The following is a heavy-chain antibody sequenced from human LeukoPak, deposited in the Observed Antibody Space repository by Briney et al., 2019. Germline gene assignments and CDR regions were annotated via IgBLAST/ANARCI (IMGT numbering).Heavy chain of an antibody. V-gene: IGHV1-18*01. CDR3: AREGQAYYYGSGSYAFDY. J-gene: IGHJ4*02. CDR2: ISAYNGDT. D-gene: IGHD3-10*01. CDR1: GYTFSSHG. Sequence: ASVKVSCKASGYTFSSHGITWVRQAPGQGLEGMGWISAYNGDTNYAQKLQGRVTMTTDTSTSTAYMELRSLRSDDTAVYYCAREGQAYYYGSGSYAFDYWGQGTLVTVSS.